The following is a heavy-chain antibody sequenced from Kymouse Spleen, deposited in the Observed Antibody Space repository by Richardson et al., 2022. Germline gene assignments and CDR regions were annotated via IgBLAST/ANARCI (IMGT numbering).Heavy chain of an antibody. CDR3: ASPYYDILTGYGDV. J-gene: IGHJ6*02. V-gene: IGHV4-39*01. CDR1: GGSISSSSYY. D-gene: IGHD3-9*01. CDR2: IYYSGST. Sequence: QLQLQESGPGLVKPSETLSLTCTVSGGSISSSSYYWGWIRQPPGKGLEWIGSIYYSGSTYYNPSLKSRVTISVDTSKNQFSLKLSSVTAADTAVYYCASPYYDILTGYGDVWGQGTTVTVSS.